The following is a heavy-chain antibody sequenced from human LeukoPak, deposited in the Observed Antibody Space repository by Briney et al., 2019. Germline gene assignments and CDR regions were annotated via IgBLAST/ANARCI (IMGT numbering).Heavy chain of an antibody. D-gene: IGHD3-16*01. J-gene: IGHJ4*02. V-gene: IGHV3-15*01. CDR1: GFTFSNAL. CDR2: IKSKSDGGTT. CDR3: LPFGGFLTGN. Sequence: GGALRLSCGGPGFTFSNALMSWFRQAPGKGLEWVGRIKSKSDGGTTDYGGPVKARSSITRHDSKNTLYLQMEILKPQDTAVYYCLPFGGFLTGNWGKGTLVTVSS.